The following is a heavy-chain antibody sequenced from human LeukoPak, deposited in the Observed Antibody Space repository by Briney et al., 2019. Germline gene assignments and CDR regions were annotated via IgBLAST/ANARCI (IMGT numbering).Heavy chain of an antibody. CDR1: GFTFSAYS. J-gene: IGHJ5*02. CDR2: ISGSGGST. D-gene: IGHD2-2*01. Sequence: GGSLRLSCAGSGFTFSAYSIHWVRQAPGKGLEWVSAISGSGGSTYYADSVKGRFTISRDNSKNTLYLQMNSLRAEDTAVYYCAKDRVVVGNWFDPWGQGTLVTVSS. V-gene: IGHV3-23*01. CDR3: AKDRVVVGNWFDP.